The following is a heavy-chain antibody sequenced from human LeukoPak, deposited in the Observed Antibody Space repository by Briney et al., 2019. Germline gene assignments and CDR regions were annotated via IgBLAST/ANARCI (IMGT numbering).Heavy chain of an antibody. CDR2: ISSGGTYI. V-gene: IGHV3-21*01. CDR3: ARGVDY. Sequence: PGGSLRLSCAASGFNYSRYSMNWVRQAPGKGLEWVSSISSGGTYIYYADSVKGRFTISRDNAKNSLYLHLDSLRAEDTAVYYCARGVDYWGQGTLVTVSS. J-gene: IGHJ4*02. CDR1: GFNYSRYS.